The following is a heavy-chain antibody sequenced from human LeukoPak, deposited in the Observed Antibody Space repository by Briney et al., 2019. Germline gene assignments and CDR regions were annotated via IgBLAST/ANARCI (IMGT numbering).Heavy chain of an antibody. CDR3: ARDRRGNDYDFWSGYYLDV. CDR2: ISSSGSTI. CDR1: GFTFSSYE. V-gene: IGHV3-48*03. Sequence: GGSLRPSCAASGFTFSSYEMNWVRQAPGKGLEWVSYISSSGSTIYYADSVKGRFTISRDNAKNSLYLQMNSLRAEDTAVYYCARDRRGNDYDFWSGYYLDVWGQGTTVTVSS. J-gene: IGHJ6*02. D-gene: IGHD3-3*01.